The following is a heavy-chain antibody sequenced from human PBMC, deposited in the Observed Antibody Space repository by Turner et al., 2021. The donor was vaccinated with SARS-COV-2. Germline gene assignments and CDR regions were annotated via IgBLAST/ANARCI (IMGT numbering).Heavy chain of an antibody. D-gene: IGHD3-22*01. CDR3: ARGGLYYYDSSAYYGDAFDI. CDR2: INPNSGAT. Sequence: QVQLVQSGAEVKKPGASVKVSCKASGYTFTGYYMHWVRQAPGQGLEWMGWINPNSGATNYAQNFQGRVTMTRDTYISTAYMELSRLRSDDTAVYYCARGGLYYYDSSAYYGDAFDIWGQGTMVTVSS. V-gene: IGHV1-2*02. CDR1: GYTFTGYY. J-gene: IGHJ3*02.